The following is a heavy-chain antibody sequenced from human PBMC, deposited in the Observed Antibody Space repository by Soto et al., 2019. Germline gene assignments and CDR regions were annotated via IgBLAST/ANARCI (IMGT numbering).Heavy chain of an antibody. CDR1: GFSFSNYA. V-gene: IGHV3-30-3*01. J-gene: IGHJ4*02. CDR3: AREGPLDIWSGLGLDS. CDR2: ISYDGNNK. Sequence: QVQVVESGGGVVQPGRSLRLSCAASGFSFSNYALHWVRQAPGKGLEWVAGISYDGNNKYYADSVKGHFIISRDDSNNTLYLQMNGLRPEDTAVYYCAREGPLDIWSGLGLDSWGQGTLVTVSS. D-gene: IGHD3-3*01.